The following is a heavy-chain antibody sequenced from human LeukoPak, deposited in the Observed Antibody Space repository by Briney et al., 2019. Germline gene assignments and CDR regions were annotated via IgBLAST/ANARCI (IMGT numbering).Heavy chain of an antibody. CDR2: IHTSGST. V-gene: IGHV4-4*07. Sequence: SETLSLTCTVSGGSFSSYYWSWIRQAAGKGLEWIGRIHTSGSTNYNPSLKSRVTMSVDTSKNQFSLKLSSVTAAGTAVYYCASSEQWLDYFDYWGQGTLVTVSS. CDR3: ASSEQWLDYFDY. CDR1: GGSFSSYY. D-gene: IGHD6-19*01. J-gene: IGHJ4*02.